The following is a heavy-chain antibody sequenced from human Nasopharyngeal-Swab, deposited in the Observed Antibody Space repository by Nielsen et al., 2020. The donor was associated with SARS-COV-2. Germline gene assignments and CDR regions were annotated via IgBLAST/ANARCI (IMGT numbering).Heavy chain of an antibody. Sequence: SQTLSLTCAVYSGSFSGYYWSWIRQPPGKGLEWIGEVNHSGSTNYNPSLKGRVTISVDTSKNQFSLKLSSVTAADTAVYYCARAYYDSSGYYYTVAFDIWGQGTMVTVSS. CDR3: ARAYYDSSGYYYTVAFDI. CDR1: SGSFSGYY. V-gene: IGHV4-34*01. D-gene: IGHD3-22*01. CDR2: VNHSGST. J-gene: IGHJ3*02.